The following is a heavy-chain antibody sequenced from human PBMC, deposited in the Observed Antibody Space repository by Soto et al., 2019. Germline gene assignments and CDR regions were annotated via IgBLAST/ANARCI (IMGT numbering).Heavy chain of an antibody. D-gene: IGHD3-3*01. CDR2: INAGNGNT. CDR1: GYTFTSYA. Sequence: ASVKVSCKASGYTFTSYAMHWVRQAPGERLEWMGWINAGNGNTKYSQKFQGRVTITRDTSASTAHMELSSLRSEDTAMYYCPRDHLYYDLQYYYVMDVRGQGTTDTVPS. J-gene: IGHJ6*02. CDR3: PRDHLYYDLQYYYVMDV. V-gene: IGHV1-3*01.